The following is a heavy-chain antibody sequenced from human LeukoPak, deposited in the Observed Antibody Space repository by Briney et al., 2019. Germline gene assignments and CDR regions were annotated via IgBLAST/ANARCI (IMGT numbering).Heavy chain of an antibody. J-gene: IGHJ4*02. D-gene: IGHD6-13*01. Sequence: PGGSLRLSCAASGFTLSSSAMSWVRQAPGKGLEWVSSISSSSSYIYYADSVKGRFTISRDNAKNSLYLQMNSLRAEDTAVYYCARDLGSSWFEDYWGQGTLVTVSS. CDR2: ISSSSSYI. CDR1: GFTLSSSA. V-gene: IGHV3-21*01. CDR3: ARDLGSSWFEDY.